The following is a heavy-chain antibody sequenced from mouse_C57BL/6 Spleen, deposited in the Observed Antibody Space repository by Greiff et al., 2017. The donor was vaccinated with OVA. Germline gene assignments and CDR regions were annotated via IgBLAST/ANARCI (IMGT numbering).Heavy chain of an antibody. CDR3: AKRSYSNCNAMDY. CDR1: GYTFTSYW. D-gene: IGHD2-5*01. J-gene: IGHJ4*01. V-gene: IGHV1-61*01. Sequence: QVQLQQPGAELVRPGSSVKLSCKASGYTFTSYWMDRVKQRPGQGLEWIGNIYPSDSDTTYNQKFKDKATLTVDKSSNTAYLQLSSLTSEDSAVYYGAKRSYSNCNAMDYWGQGTSVTVSS. CDR2: IYPSDSDT.